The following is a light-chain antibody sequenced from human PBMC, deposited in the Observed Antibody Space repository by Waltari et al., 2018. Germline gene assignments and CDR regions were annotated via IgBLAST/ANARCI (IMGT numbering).Light chain of an antibody. CDR2: EVH. J-gene: IGLJ2*01. CDR1: SSDVGGYDA. V-gene: IGLV2-8*01. Sequence: HSALTQPPSASGSPGQSVTISCTGSSSDVGGYDAVSWYQPYPGRPPRLLIYEVHKRPSGVPDRFSASKSGDTASLTVSGLRAEDEAHYYCTSYTPIPTFVLFGGGTKLTVL. CDR3: TSYTPIPTFVL.